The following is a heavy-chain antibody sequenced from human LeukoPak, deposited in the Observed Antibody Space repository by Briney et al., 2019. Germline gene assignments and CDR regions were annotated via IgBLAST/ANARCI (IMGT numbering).Heavy chain of an antibody. CDR1: GFTFSLFN. D-gene: IGHD5-12*01. J-gene: IGHJ6*02. CDR3: AREGASNGYHYGMDV. CDR2: ISFGGSHT. V-gene: IGHV3-30*04. Sequence: AGSLRLYCAGSGFTFSLFNMHWVRHAPGMGLAWVALISFGGSHTYYADSVRGRFTISRYNSKNTLFLQMSSLKAEETAVYYCAREGASNGYHYGMDVWGQGTTVSVSS.